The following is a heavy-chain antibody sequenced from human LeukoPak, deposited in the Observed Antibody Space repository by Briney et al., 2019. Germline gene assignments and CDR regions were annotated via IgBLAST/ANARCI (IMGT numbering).Heavy chain of an antibody. CDR1: GGSISSGDYY. J-gene: IGHJ4*02. D-gene: IGHD3-22*01. V-gene: IGHV4-30-4*01. CDR2: IYYSGST. CDR3: ARRGGNYYDSSGFD. Sequence: SQTLSLTCTVSGGSISSGDYYWSWIRQPPGKGLEWIGYIYYSGSTYYNPSLKSRVTISVDTSKNQFSLKLSSVTAADTAVYYCARRGGNYYDSSGFDWGQGTLVTVSS.